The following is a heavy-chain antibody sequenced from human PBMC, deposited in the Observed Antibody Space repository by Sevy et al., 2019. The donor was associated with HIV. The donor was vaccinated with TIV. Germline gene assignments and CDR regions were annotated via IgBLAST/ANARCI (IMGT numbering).Heavy chain of an antibody. CDR1: GFAFYDYS. J-gene: IGHJ4*02. Sequence: GGSLRLSCAASGFAFYDYSMSWIRQAPGKGLEWVATLSFGCGKINYADSVKGRFTISRDNSKNSFYLQMDNLTVEYTSVYYCAREGCTRPHDYWGQGTRVTVSS. D-gene: IGHD2-8*01. CDR3: AREGCTRPHDY. V-gene: IGHV3-23*01. CDR2: LSFGCGKI.